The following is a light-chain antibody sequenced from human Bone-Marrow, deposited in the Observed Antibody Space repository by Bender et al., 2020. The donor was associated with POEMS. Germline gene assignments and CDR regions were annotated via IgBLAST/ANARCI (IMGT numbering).Light chain of an antibody. CDR2: EVT. CDR3: SSYTSSSTYV. CDR1: SSDVGSYNL. V-gene: IGLV2-14*02. J-gene: IGLJ1*01. Sequence: QSALTQPRSVSGSPGQSVTISCTGTSSDVGSYNLVSWYQQHPGKAPKLMIYEVTKRPSGVSNRFSGSKSGNTASLTISGLQAEDEADYYCSSYTSSSTYVFGTGTKVTVL.